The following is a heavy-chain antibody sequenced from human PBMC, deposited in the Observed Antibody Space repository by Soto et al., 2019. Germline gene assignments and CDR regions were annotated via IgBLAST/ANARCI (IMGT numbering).Heavy chain of an antibody. Sequence: GASVKVSCKASGGSFSSYTVSWVRQAPGQGLEWMGRIIPLFDIINYAQTMQGRVTITADKTTSTVYMELSSLRSEDTAVYYCARGPCGLASYRYYYYCMDVWGKETTVSVSS. V-gene: IGHV1-69*02. D-gene: IGHD3-10*01. CDR1: GGSFSSYT. CDR3: ARGPCGLASYRYYYYCMDV. CDR2: IIPLFDII. J-gene: IGHJ6*03.